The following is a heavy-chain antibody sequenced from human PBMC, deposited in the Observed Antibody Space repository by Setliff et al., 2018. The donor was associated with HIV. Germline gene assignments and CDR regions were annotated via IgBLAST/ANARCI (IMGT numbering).Heavy chain of an antibody. V-gene: IGHV4-39*01. CDR2: IYYSGST. D-gene: IGHD1-1*01. J-gene: IGHJ4*02. CDR1: GGSIYGSDYY. CDR3: ARQGQLGSE. Sequence: SETLSLTCTVSGGSIYGSDYYWGWIRQPPGKGLESIGSIYYSGSTYYKPSLKSRVTISVDTSKNQFSLKLSSVTAADTTVYYCARQGQLGSEWGQGTLVTVSS.